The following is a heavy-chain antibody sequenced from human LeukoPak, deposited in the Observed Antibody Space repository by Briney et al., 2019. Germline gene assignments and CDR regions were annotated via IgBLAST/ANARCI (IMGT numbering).Heavy chain of an antibody. CDR2: IYHSGST. Sequence: PSETLSLTCTVSGGSISSGGYYWSWIRQPPGKGLEWIGYIYHSGSTYYNPSLKSRVTISVDRSKNQFSLKLSSVTAADTAVYYCARDSSGWLFDYWGQGTLVTVSS. V-gene: IGHV4-30-2*01. D-gene: IGHD6-19*01. CDR3: ARDSSGWLFDY. J-gene: IGHJ4*02. CDR1: GGSISSGGYY.